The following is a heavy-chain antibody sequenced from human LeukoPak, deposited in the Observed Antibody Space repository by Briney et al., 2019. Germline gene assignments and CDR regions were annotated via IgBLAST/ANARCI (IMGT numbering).Heavy chain of an antibody. CDR2: ISSSSYI. D-gene: IGHD3-22*01. J-gene: IGHJ4*02. V-gene: IGHV3-21*01. CDR3: ARDLSSGIGNYFDY. CDR1: GFTLSSYR. Sequence: GGSLRLSCAASGFTLSSYRMNWVRQAPGKGLEWVSCISSSSYIYYADSVKGRFTISRDTAKNLLYLQMNSLRAEDTAVYYCARDLSSGIGNYFDYWGQGTLVTVSS.